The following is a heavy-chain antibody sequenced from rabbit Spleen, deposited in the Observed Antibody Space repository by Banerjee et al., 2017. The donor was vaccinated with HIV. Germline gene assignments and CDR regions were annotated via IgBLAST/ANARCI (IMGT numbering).Heavy chain of an antibody. CDR2: IDTGSRDFT. V-gene: IGHV1S45*01. J-gene: IGHJ3*01. CDR1: GFDFSAYTF. Sequence: QEQLVESGGDLVQPGASLTLTCTASGFDFSAYTFMCWVRQALGKGLEWIACIDTGSRDFTYYASWAKGRFTISKTSSTTVILQMTSLTVADTATYFCARFYAGYGDFGYAAMWGQGNLVTV. CDR3: ARFYAGYGDFGYAAM. D-gene: IGHD7-1*01.